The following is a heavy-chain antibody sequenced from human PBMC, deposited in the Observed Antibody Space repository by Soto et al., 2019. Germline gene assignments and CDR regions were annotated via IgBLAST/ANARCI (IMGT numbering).Heavy chain of an antibody. V-gene: IGHV4-59*08. D-gene: IGHD1-1*01. CDR3: VRQGIGNLHGLVDV. CDR2: VYKTGGT. CDR1: SGPSSSHN. Sequence: QVHLQQSGPGLVKPSETLSLTCTVSSGPSSSHNWGWLRQSPGRGLEWIGYVYKTGGTSYNPYLKSRVTISADTSANHISLTLSSLTAADTAIYYCVRQGIGNLHGLVDVWGQGTTVSVSS. J-gene: IGHJ6*01.